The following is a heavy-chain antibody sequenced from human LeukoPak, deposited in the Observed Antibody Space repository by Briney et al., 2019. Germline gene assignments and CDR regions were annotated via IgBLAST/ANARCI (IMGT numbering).Heavy chain of an antibody. V-gene: IGHV3-30*01. J-gene: IGHJ5*02. Sequence: QPGGSLRLSCAASGFTFSSYAMHWVRQAPGKGLEWVAVISYDGSNKYYADSVKGRSTISRDNSKNTLYLQMNSLRAEDTAVYYCARDLGGSYYDFWSGYYGVGTSLATPWFDPWGQGTLVTVSS. CDR1: GFTFSSYA. CDR3: ARDLGGSYYDFWSGYYGVGTSLATPWFDP. CDR2: ISYDGSNK. D-gene: IGHD3-3*01.